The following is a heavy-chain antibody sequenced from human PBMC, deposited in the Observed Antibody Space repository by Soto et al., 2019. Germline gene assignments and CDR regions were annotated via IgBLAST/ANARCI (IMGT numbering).Heavy chain of an antibody. CDR2: ISGSGGST. J-gene: IGHJ3*02. CDR1: GFTFSSYA. D-gene: IGHD2-21*02. V-gene: IGHV3-23*01. CDR3: AKVRCGGDCQDAFDI. Sequence: GASVKVSCAASGFTFSSYAMSWVRQAPGKGLEWVSAISGSGGSTYYADSVKGRFTISRDNSKNTLYLQMNSLRAEDTAVYYCAKVRCGGDCQDAFDIWGQGTMVTVSS.